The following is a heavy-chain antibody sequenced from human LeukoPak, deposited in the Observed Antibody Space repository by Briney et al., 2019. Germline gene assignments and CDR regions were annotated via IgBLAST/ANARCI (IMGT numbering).Heavy chain of an antibody. CDR2: INHSGST. CDR1: GGSFSGYY. CDR3: ARGRGSNCSGGSCYRTDAFDI. J-gene: IGHJ3*02. V-gene: IGHV4-34*01. D-gene: IGHD2-15*01. Sequence: SETLSLTCAVDGGSFSGYYWSWIRQPPGKGLEWIGEINHSGSTNYNPSLKSRVTISVDTSKNQFFLKLSSVTAADTAVYYCARGRGSNCSGGSCYRTDAFDIWGQGTMVTVSS.